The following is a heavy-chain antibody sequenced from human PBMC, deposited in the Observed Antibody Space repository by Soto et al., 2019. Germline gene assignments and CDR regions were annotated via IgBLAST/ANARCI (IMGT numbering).Heavy chain of an antibody. CDR2: ILVGGST. CDR1: GFICSSYD. CDR3: AKATATSGGAFEI. Sequence: VSLRLSCAVCGFICSSYDMSWVRQAPGKGLEWVSTILVGGSTHYEDSVKGRFTISRDTSKNTVYLQMNSLTAGDTAFYYCAKATATSGGAFEIYGQGTMVTVSS. D-gene: IGHD1-1*01. J-gene: IGHJ3*02. V-gene: IGHV3-23*01.